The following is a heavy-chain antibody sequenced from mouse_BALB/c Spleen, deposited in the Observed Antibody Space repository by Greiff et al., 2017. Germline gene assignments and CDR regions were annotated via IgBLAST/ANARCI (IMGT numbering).Heavy chain of an antibody. J-gene: IGHJ4*01. V-gene: IGHV1-4*02. Sequence: VQLQQSAAELARPGASVKMSCKASGYTFTSYTMHWVNQRPGQGLEWIGYINPSSGYTEYNQKFKDKTTLTADKSSSTAYMQLSSLTSEDSAVYYCATSMDYWGQGTSVTVSS. CDR2: INPSSGYT. CDR1: GYTFTSYT. CDR3: ATSMDY.